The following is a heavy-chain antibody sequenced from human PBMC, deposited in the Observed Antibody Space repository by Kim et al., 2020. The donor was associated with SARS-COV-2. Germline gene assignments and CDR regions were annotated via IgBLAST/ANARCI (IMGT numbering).Heavy chain of an antibody. J-gene: IGHJ3*02. CDR3: AKSLRVVGAPPFDI. V-gene: IGHV3-9*01. CDR1: GFTFDDYA. Sequence: GGSLRLSCAASGFTFDDYAMHWVRQAPGKGLEWVSGISWNSGSIGYADSVKGRFTISRDNAKHSLYLQMNSLRAEDTALYYCAKSLRVVGAPPFDIWGQG. D-gene: IGHD1-26*01. CDR2: ISWNSGSI.